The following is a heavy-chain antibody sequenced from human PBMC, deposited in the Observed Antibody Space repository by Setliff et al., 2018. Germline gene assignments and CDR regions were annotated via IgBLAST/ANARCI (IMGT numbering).Heavy chain of an antibody. D-gene: IGHD3-9*01. CDR3: ARERYFDWFFED. CDR1: GVSIRSYY. CDR2: IFYSGSS. V-gene: IGHV4-59*12. J-gene: IGHJ4*01. Sequence: SETLSLTCTVSGVSIRSYYWSWIRQPPGKGLEWIGYIFYSGSSNYNPSLQSRVSISVDTSTNQFSLKLGSVTAADTAVYYCARERYFDWFFEDWGHGTLVTVSS.